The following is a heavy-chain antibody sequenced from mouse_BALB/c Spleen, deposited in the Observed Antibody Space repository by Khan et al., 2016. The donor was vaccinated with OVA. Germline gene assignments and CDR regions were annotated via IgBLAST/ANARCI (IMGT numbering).Heavy chain of an antibody. Sequence: QVQLKESGPGLVAPSQSLSITCTVSGLSLTNYGVSWVRQPPGKGLEWLGVIWGDGNTNYHSALISRLSVSQDKSKSQVFLKLNSLRTDDTATYYCAIIYYGLAWFSYWGQGTLVTVSA. D-gene: IGHD1-2*01. CDR3: AIIYYGLAWFSY. CDR1: GLSLTNYG. V-gene: IGHV2-3*01. CDR2: IWGDGNT. J-gene: IGHJ3*01.